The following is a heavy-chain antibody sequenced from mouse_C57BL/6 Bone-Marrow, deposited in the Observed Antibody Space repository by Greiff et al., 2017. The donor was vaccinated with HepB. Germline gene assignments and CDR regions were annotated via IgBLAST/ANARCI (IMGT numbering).Heavy chain of an antibody. Sequence: QVQLQQSGPELVKPGASVKISCKASGYAFSSSWMNWVKQRPGKGLEWIGRIYPGDGDTNYNGKFKGKATLTADKSSSTAYMQLSSLTSEDSAVCYCAQGITTVDYYAMDYWGQGTSVTVSS. V-gene: IGHV1-82*01. CDR3: AQGITTVDYYAMDY. D-gene: IGHD1-1*01. J-gene: IGHJ4*01. CDR2: IYPGDGDT. CDR1: GYAFSSSW.